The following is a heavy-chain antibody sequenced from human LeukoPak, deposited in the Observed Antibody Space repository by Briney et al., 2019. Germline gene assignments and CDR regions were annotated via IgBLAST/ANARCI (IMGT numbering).Heavy chain of an antibody. D-gene: IGHD1-26*01. CDR3: ATPRYSGSYGDAFDI. CDR1: GYTFTDYY. Sequence: ASVKVSCKVSGYTFTDYYMHWVQQAPGKGLEWMGLVDPEDGETIYAEKFQGRVTITADTSTDTAYMELSSLRSEDTAVYYCATPRYSGSYGDAFDIWGQGTMVTVPS. CDR2: VDPEDGET. J-gene: IGHJ3*02. V-gene: IGHV1-69-2*01.